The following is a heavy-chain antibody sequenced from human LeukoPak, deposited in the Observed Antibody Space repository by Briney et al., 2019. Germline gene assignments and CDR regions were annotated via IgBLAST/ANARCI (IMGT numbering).Heavy chain of an antibody. J-gene: IGHJ4*02. CDR3: ARDGFSTGSFDY. V-gene: IGHV3-7*01. D-gene: IGHD2-8*02. CDR1: GFTFSSYG. CDR2: IKQDGSEK. Sequence: GESLRLSCAASGFTFSSYGMHWVRQAPGKGLEWVANIKQDGSEKYYADSLKGRFTISRDNAKQSLYLQMNSPRAEDTAVYYCARDGFSTGSFDYWGQGTLVTVSS.